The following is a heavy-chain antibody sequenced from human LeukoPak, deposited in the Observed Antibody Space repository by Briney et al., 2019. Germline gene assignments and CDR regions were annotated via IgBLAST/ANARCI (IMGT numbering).Heavy chain of an antibody. Sequence: GGSLRLSCAASGFTFSSYVMHWVRRAPGKGLEWVAVIWYDGSNKYYADSVKGRFTISRDNSKNTLYLQMNSLRAEDTAVYYCAAAHTLFWFDPWGQGTLVTVSS. CDR2: IWYDGSNK. CDR3: AAAHTLFWFDP. CDR1: GFTFSSYV. D-gene: IGHD6-6*01. V-gene: IGHV3-33*01. J-gene: IGHJ5*02.